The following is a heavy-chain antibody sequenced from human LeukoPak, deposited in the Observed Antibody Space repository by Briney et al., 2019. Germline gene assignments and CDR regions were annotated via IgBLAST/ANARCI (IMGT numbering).Heavy chain of an antibody. CDR2: ISAYNGNT. D-gene: IGHD3-10*01. V-gene: IGHV1-18*01. J-gene: IGHJ6*02. CDR3: ARDSLYYYASYGMHV. CDR1: GYTFTSYG. Sequence: ASVKVSCKASGYTFTSYGISWVRQTPGQGLEWMGWISAYNGNTNYAQKLQGRVTMTTDTSTSTAYMELRSLRSDDTDVYYCARDSLYYYASYGMHVWGQGTTVTVSS.